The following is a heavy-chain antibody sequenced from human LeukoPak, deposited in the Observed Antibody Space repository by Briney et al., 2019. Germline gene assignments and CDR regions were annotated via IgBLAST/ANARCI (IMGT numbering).Heavy chain of an antibody. CDR2: ISYDGSSK. Sequence: GGSLRLSCAASGFTFSSYAMHWVRQAPGKGLEWVAVISYDGSSKYYADSVKGRFTISRDNSKNTLYLQMNSLRAEDTAVYYCARDRVLYFYYGMDVWGQGTTVTVSS. D-gene: IGHD2-21*01. CDR3: ARDRVLYFYYGMDV. J-gene: IGHJ6*02. V-gene: IGHV3-30-3*01. CDR1: GFTFSSYA.